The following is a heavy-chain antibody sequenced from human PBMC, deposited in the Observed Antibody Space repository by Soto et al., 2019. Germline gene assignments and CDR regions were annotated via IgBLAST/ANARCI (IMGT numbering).Heavy chain of an antibody. Sequence: GESLKISCEGSGYSFSFYWIAWVRLMPGKGLEWMEIIYPDESDTRYSPSFQGQVTISADKSISTAYLQWSSLRASDTAMYYCAIHSTGYEDSWGQGTLVTVSS. CDR1: GYSFSFYW. CDR3: AIHSTGYEDS. D-gene: IGHD5-12*01. CDR2: IYPDESDT. V-gene: IGHV5-51*01. J-gene: IGHJ5*02.